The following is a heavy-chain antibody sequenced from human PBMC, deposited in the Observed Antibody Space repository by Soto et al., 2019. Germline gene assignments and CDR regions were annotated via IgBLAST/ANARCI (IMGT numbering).Heavy chain of an antibody. CDR2: INHSGST. CDR3: ARMGLYDYVWGSPGGYFDY. D-gene: IGHD3-16*01. V-gene: IGHV4-34*01. Sequence: SETLSLTCAVYGGSFSGYYWSWIRQPPGKGLEWIGEINHSGSTNYNPSLKSRVTISVDTSKNQFSLKLSSVTAADTAVYYCARMGLYDYVWGSPGGYFDYWGQGTLVTVS. CDR1: GGSFSGYY. J-gene: IGHJ4*02.